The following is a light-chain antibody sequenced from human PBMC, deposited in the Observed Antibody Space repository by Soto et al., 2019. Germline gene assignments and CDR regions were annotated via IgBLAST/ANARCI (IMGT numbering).Light chain of an antibody. V-gene: IGLV1-47*01. Sequence: QSVLTQPPSASGTPGQRVTISCSRSSSSVGSNYVYWIQQIPGTAPKLLIYRNDQRPSGVPDRFSGSKSGTSASLAISGLRSEDEADYYCVTWDDSLSALVFGGGTMLTVL. CDR2: RND. J-gene: IGLJ2*01. CDR1: SSSVGSNY. CDR3: VTWDDSLSALV.